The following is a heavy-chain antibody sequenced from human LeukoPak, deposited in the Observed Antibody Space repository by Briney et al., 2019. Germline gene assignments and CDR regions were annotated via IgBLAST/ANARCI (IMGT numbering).Heavy chain of an antibody. V-gene: IGHV3-48*01. CDR3: ARGDYDFWSGYRL. CDR1: GFTFSSYS. Sequence: GGPLRLSCAASGFTFSSYSMNWVRQAPGKGLEWVSYISSSSSTIYYADSVKGRFTISRDNAKNSLYLQMNSLRAEDTAVYYCARGDYDFWSGYRLWGQGTLVTVSS. CDR2: ISSSSSTI. J-gene: IGHJ4*02. D-gene: IGHD3-3*01.